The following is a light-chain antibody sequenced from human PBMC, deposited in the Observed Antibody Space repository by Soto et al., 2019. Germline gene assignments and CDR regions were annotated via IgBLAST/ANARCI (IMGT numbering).Light chain of an antibody. CDR2: GAS. CDR1: QSVSNNY. CDR3: QQYGSSGT. V-gene: IGKV3-20*01. Sequence: VLTQSPGTLSLSPGERATLSCRASQSVSNNYLAWYQQKPGQAPRLLIYGASNRATGIPDRFSGSGSGTEFTLTISRLEPEDFAVDYCQQYGSSGTFGQGTKVDIK. J-gene: IGKJ1*01.